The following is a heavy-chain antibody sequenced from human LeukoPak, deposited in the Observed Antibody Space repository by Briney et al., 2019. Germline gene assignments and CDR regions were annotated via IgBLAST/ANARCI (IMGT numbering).Heavy chain of an antibody. V-gene: IGHV3-48*03. D-gene: IGHD1-26*01. CDR3: VRDRVGPDY. J-gene: IGHJ4*02. Sequence: GGSLRLSCAASGFTFSSYEMNWVRQAPGKRLEWVSFISSSGSTIYYADSVEGRFTISRDNAKNILYLQMNSLRAEDTAVYYCVRDRVGPDYWGQGTLVTVSS. CDR1: GFTFSSYE. CDR2: ISSSGSTI.